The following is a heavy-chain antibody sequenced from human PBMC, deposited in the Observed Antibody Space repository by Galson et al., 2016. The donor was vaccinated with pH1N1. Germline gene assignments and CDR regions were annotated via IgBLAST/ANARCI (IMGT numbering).Heavy chain of an antibody. V-gene: IGHV4-31*03. D-gene: IGHD6-13*01. CDR1: GGSINSNGNY. CDR2: IHNSGTT. CDR3: ASAGYRSGWYGIGAFDV. J-gene: IGHJ3*01. Sequence: TLSLTCTVSGGSINSNGNYWSWIRQLPGKGLEWIGYIHNSGTTSYNPSLKSRVTISVDTSKNQFSLKLRSVTAADTAVYYCASAGYRSGWYGIGAFDVWGQGTKVTVSS.